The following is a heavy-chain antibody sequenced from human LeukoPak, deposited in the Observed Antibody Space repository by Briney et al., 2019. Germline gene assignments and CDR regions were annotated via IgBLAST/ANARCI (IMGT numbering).Heavy chain of an antibody. CDR1: GGSISSYY. CDR2: ISYSGST. V-gene: IGHV4-59*08. Sequence: ETLSLTCTVSGGSISSYYWSWIRQPPGKGLEWIGYISYSGSTNYNPSLKSRVTISVDTSKNQFSLKLNSVTAADTAVYYCARHEGSGSYSNYWGQGTLVTVSS. D-gene: IGHD3-10*01. CDR3: ARHEGSGSYSNY. J-gene: IGHJ4*02.